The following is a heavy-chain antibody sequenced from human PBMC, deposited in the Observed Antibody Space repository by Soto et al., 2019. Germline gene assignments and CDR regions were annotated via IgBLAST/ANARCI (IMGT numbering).Heavy chain of an antibody. D-gene: IGHD3-10*01. V-gene: IGHV4-34*01. CDR2: ISPSGTT. Sequence: QVHLEQWGAGLLKPSETLSLSCGVSGGSFSENYWTWFRQPPGKGLEWIGEISPSGTTKYVPSLKSRVTISKDTSKNQFSLKVTSVTAAATAVYVCATSFWFGTQPEIWGQGTLVTVSS. CDR3: ATSFWFGTQPEI. J-gene: IGHJ1*01. CDR1: GGSFSENY.